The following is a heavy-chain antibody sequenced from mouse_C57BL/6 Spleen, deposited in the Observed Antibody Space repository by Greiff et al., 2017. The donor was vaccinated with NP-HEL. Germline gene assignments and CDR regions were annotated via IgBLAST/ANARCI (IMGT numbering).Heavy chain of an antibody. CDR2: INPNYGTT. J-gene: IGHJ2*01. CDR3: ARAVYYGSSYVDY. D-gene: IGHD1-1*01. CDR1: GYSFTDYN. V-gene: IGHV1-39*01. Sequence: VQLQQSGPELVKPGASVKISCKASGYSFTDYNMNWVKQSNGKSLEWIGVINPNYGTTSYNQKFKGKAKLTVDQSSSTAYMQLNSLTSEDSAVYDCARAVYYGSSYVDYWGQGTTLTVSS.